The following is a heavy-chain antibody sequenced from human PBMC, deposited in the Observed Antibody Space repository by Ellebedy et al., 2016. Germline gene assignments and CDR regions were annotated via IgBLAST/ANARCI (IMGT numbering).Heavy chain of an antibody. CDR2: ITSRGIT. D-gene: IGHD6-19*01. J-gene: IGHJ4*02. V-gene: IGHV4-39*01. Sequence: SETLSLTCSVSGGSVISSNYFWNWIRQPPGKGLEWVGSITSRGITNYNPSLRSRVAISADTSKNQFSLKLNSVTAADTAVYYCATYVLGWSNGGGFWGQGTLVTVSS. CDR3: ATYVLGWSNGGGF. CDR1: GGSVISSNYF.